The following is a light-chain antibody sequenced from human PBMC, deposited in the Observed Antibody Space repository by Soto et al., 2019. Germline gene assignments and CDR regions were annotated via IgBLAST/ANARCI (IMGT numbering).Light chain of an antibody. CDR1: QSVSSSY. J-gene: IGKJ1*01. Sequence: EIVLTQSPGTLSLSPGERAILSCRASQSVSSSYLAWYRHKPGQAPSLLSYGASSRATGIPDRFSGSGSGTDFPITISRLEPEDFAVYYCQQYGSSPRTFGQGTKVEMK. CDR2: GAS. CDR3: QQYGSSPRT. V-gene: IGKV3-20*01.